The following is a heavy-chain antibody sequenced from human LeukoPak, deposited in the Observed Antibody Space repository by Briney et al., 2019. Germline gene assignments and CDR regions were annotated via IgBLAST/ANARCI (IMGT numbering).Heavy chain of an antibody. CDR2: TSSSDAGT. J-gene: IGHJ6*03. V-gene: IGHV3-23*01. CDR1: GFTLSSYA. D-gene: IGHD5-24*01. Sequence: GGSLRLSCAASGFTLSSYAMSWVRQAPGKGLEWVSATSSSDAGTYYAESVKGRFTISRDNAKNSLYLQMNSLRAEDTAVYYCASEVDGYNLYYYMDVWGKGTTVTVSS. CDR3: ASEVDGYNLYYYMDV.